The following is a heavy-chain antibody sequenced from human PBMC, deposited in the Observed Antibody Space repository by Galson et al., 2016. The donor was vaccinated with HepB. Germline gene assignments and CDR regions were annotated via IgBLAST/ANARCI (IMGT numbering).Heavy chain of an antibody. CDR3: ARVGCSSTSCYTLRRQTLYYYYCGMDV. CDR1: GGSFSTYS. J-gene: IGHJ6*02. D-gene: IGHD2-2*02. Sequence: SETLSLTCAVYGGSFSTYSWSWIRQPPGKGLEWIGEINHSGSTNYNPSLKSRVTRSVDTSKNQFSLKLSSVTAADTAVYYCARVGCSSTSCYTLRRQTLYYYYCGMDVWGQGTAVTVSS. V-gene: IGHV4-34*01. CDR2: INHSGST.